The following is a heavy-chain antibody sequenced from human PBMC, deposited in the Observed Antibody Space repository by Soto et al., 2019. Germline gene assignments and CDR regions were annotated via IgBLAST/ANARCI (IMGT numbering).Heavy chain of an antibody. CDR3: ARFVDCSGGSCPGLDY. D-gene: IGHD2-15*01. J-gene: IGHJ4*02. V-gene: IGHV4-34*01. Sequence: SETLSLTCAVYGGSFSGYYWSWIRQPPGKGLEWIGEINHSGSTNYNPSLKSRVTISVDTSKNQFSLKLSSVTAADTAVYYCARFVDCSGGSCPGLDYWGQGTLVTVSS. CDR1: GGSFSGYY. CDR2: INHSGST.